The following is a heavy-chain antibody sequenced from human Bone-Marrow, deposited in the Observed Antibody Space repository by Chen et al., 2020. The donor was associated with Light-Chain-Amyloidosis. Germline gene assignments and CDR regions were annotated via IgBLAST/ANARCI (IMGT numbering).Heavy chain of an antibody. J-gene: IGHJ4*02. CDR2: IYPDDSDA. CDR3: ARRRDGYNFDY. CDR1: GYTFPNYW. V-gene: IGHV5-51*01. Sequence: QSGPEVQKPGESLKISCKGSGYTFPNYWIGWVRQMPGKGLEWMGVIYPDDSDARYSPSFEGXXXXXXXXSXXXXXXXXXXXXXSDTAMYYCARRRDGYNFDYWGQGTLVTVSS. D-gene: IGHD2-21*01.